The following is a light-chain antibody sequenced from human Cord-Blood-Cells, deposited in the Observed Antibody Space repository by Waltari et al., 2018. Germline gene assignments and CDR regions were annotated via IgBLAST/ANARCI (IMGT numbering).Light chain of an antibody. CDR1: PSVSSN. V-gene: IGKV3-15*01. J-gene: IGKJ3*01. Sequence: EIVMPQSPATLSVSPGARATLSCRASPSVSSNLAWYQQKPGQAPRFLIYGASTRATGIPARFSGSGSGTESTLTISSLQSEDFAVYYCQQYNNWPCTFGPGTKVDIK. CDR2: GAS. CDR3: QQYNNWPCT.